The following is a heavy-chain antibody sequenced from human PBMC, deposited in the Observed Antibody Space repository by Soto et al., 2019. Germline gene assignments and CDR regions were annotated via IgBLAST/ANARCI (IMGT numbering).Heavy chain of an antibody. D-gene: IGHD6-13*01. CDR2: INPYSGDT. V-gene: IGHV1-2*02. J-gene: IGHJ1*01. Sequence: ASMNVACTSSGYTFTGYHLHFVVRAAAQGLEWMGWINPYSGDTNSAQSFQGRVTMTSDTSIRTAYMELSRLRYDDTAVYYCARVPDGYSSSWYNFQHLVQGTLVTVSS. CDR1: GYTFTGYH. CDR3: ARVPDGYSSSWYNFQH.